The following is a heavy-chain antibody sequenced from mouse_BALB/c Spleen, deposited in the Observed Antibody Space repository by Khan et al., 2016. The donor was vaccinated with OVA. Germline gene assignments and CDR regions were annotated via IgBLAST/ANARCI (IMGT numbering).Heavy chain of an antibody. Sequence: QVRLQQSGAELAKPGASVKMSCKASGYTLPTTWFTWVKKRPGRGLKWMGSIILTSGYTDYNEKFKDRATLSADKSSSTAYMQLSSLTSEDSAVYYCTRDRIDYWGQGTTLTVSS. CDR3: TRDRIDY. CDR1: GYTLPTTW. CDR2: IILTSGYT. J-gene: IGHJ2*01. V-gene: IGHV1-7*01.